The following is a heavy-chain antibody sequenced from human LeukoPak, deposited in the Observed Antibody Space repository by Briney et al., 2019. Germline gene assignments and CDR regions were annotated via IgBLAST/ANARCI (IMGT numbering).Heavy chain of an antibody. CDR1: GGSISSSNW. V-gene: IGHV4-4*02. CDR3: ARGVTSSWYDY. D-gene: IGHD6-13*01. Sequence: SETLSLTCAVSGGSISSSNWWSWVRQPPGKGLEWIGEIYHSGSTNYNPSLKSRVTISVDKPKNQFSLKLSSVTAADTAVYYCARGVTSSWYDYWGQGTLVTVSS. CDR2: IYHSGST. J-gene: IGHJ4*02.